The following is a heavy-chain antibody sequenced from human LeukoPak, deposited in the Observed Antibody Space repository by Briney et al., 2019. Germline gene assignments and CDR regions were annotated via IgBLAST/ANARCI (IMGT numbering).Heavy chain of an antibody. CDR3: ARDIVVITNSDAFDI. D-gene: IGHD3-22*01. CDR1: GGSISSYY. Sequence: SETLSLTCTVSGGSISSYYWSWIRQPAGKGLEWIGRIYTSGSTNYNPSLKSRVTMSVDTSKNHFSLTLSSVTAADTAVYYCARDIVVITNSDAFDIWGQGTMVTVSS. CDR2: IYTSGST. V-gene: IGHV4-4*07. J-gene: IGHJ3*02.